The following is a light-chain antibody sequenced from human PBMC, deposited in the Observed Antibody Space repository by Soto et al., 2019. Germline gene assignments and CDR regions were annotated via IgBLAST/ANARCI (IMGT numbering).Light chain of an antibody. Sequence: IVLRQSPGALSLSPGERATLSCRASQSVSSSYLAWYQQKPGQAPRLLIYGASSRATGIPDRFSGSGSGTDFTLTINRLEPEDFAVYYCQQYGSSITFGQGTRLEIK. J-gene: IGKJ5*01. CDR1: QSVSSSY. V-gene: IGKV3-20*01. CDR2: GAS. CDR3: QQYGSSIT.